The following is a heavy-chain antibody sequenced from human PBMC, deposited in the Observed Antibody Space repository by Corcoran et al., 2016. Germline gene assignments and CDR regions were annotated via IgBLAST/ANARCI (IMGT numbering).Heavy chain of an antibody. Sequence: QVQLVESGGGVVQPGRSLSLSCAASGFTFSSYAMHWVRQAPGKGLEWVAVISYDGSNKYYADSVKGRFTISRDNSKNTLYLQMNSLRPEDTAVYYCAKDRVLGIVVVPAAIGGWGQGTLVTVSS. D-gene: IGHD2-2*01. CDR2: ISYDGSNK. CDR1: GFTFSSYA. J-gene: IGHJ1*01. V-gene: IGHV3-30*18. CDR3: AKDRVLGIVVVPAAIGG.